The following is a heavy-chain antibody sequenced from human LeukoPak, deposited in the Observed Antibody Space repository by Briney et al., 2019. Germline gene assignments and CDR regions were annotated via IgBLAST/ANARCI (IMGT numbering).Heavy chain of an antibody. CDR2: ISGSGGST. CDR3: ARPRNYGDYYFDY. D-gene: IGHD4-17*01. Sequence: GGSLRLSCAASGFTFSTYGMSWVRQAPGKGLEWVSAISGSGGSTYYADSVKGRFTISRDNSKNTLYLQMNSLRAEDTAVYYCARPRNYGDYYFDYWGQGTLVTVSS. V-gene: IGHV3-23*01. CDR1: GFTFSTYG. J-gene: IGHJ4*02.